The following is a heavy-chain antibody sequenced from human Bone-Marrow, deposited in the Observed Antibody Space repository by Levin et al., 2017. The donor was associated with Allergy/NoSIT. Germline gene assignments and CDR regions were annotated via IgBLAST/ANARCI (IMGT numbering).Heavy chain of an antibody. V-gene: IGHV4-39*01. CDR2: IYYTGST. D-gene: IGHD1-26*01. J-gene: IGHJ4*02. CDR1: GGSINSSSFY. Sequence: PSETLSLTCTVSGGSINSSSFYWDWIRQPPGKGLEWIGSIYYTGSTYFNPSLRSPVTMSEDASKNQFSLKLSSVTAADTAVYYCARRRSGSYSHHDYWGQGTLVTVSS. CDR3: ARRRSGSYSHHDY.